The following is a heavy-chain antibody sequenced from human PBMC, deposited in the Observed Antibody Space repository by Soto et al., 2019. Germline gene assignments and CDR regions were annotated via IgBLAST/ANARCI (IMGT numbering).Heavy chain of an antibody. J-gene: IGHJ2*01. CDR2: IRSKANSYAT. Sequence: GGSLRLSCAASGFTFSGSAMHWVRQASGKGLEWVGRIRSKANSYATAYAASVKGRFTISRDDSKNTAYLQMNSLKTEDTAVYYCTRTTVLRYFDLWGRGTLVTVSS. V-gene: IGHV3-73*01. CDR1: GFTFSGSA. D-gene: IGHD3-10*01. CDR3: TRTTVLRYFDL.